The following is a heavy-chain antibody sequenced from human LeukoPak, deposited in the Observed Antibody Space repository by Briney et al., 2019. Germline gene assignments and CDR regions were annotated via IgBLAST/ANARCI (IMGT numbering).Heavy chain of an antibody. Sequence: GGSLRLSCAASGFTFSSYAMSWVRQAPGKGLEWVSAISGSGGSTYYADSVKGRFTISRDNSKNTLYPQMNSLRAEDTAVYYCAKDLLEGSGTYYFDYWGQGTLVTVSS. CDR2: ISGSGGST. CDR3: AKDLLEGSGTYYFDY. CDR1: GFTFSSYA. V-gene: IGHV3-23*01. J-gene: IGHJ4*02. D-gene: IGHD3-10*01.